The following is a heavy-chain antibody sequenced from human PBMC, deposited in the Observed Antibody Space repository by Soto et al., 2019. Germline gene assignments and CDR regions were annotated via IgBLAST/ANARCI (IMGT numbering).Heavy chain of an antibody. CDR3: ARDFSTNYSYGMDV. Sequence: WTWIRQPPGKGLEWIGSIYFSGTTHYNPSLKSRVSISVDTSKNHFSLNLSSVTAADTAVYYCARDFSTNYSYGMDVWGQGTTVAVSS. J-gene: IGHJ6*02. CDR2: IYFSGTT. D-gene: IGHD3-3*01. V-gene: IGHV4-31*02.